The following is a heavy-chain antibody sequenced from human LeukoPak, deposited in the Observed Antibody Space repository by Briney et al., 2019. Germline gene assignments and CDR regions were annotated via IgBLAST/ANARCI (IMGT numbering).Heavy chain of an antibody. CDR3: VRDIGECSSTSCYAPFIDY. V-gene: IGHV1-18*03. CDR1: GYTFAMFG. D-gene: IGHD2-2*01. Sequence: ASVKVSCTASGYTFAMFGISWVRQAPGQGFEWMGWSSAYNGDTKYSQRFQGRVTMSADTSTNTAYMDLRSLRSDDMAVYYCVRDIGECSSTSCYAPFIDYWGQGTLVTVSS. J-gene: IGHJ4*02. CDR2: SSAYNGDT.